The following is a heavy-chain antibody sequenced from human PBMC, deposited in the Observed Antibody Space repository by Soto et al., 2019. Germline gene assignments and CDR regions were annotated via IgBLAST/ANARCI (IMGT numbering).Heavy chain of an antibody. V-gene: IGHV3-74*01. J-gene: IGHJ4*02. D-gene: IGHD3-10*01. CDR2: IGSDGSYT. CDR1: GFTLSDYW. Sequence: PGGSLRLSCAASGFTLSDYWMNWVRQAPGKGQEWVSRIGSDGSYTAYADSVKGRFTISRDNAKNSLYLQMNSLRAEDTAVYYCALGEWLTPFDYWGQGTLVTVSS. CDR3: ALGEWLTPFDY.